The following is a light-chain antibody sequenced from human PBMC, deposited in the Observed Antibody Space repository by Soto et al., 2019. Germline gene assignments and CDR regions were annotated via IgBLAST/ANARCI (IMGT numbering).Light chain of an antibody. CDR1: QGISSY. V-gene: IGKV1-8*01. CDR2: AAS. J-gene: IGKJ1*01. CDR3: QQYYSYLST. Sequence: AIRMTQSPSSFSASTGDRVTITCRASQGISSYLAWYQQKPGKAPKLLIYAASTLQSGVPSRFSGSGSGTDFTLTISCLQSVDFATYYCQQYYSYLSTFGQGTKVEIK.